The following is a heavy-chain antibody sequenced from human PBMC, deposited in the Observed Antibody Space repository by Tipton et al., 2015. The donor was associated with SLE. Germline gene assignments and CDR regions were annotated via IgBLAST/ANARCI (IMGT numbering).Heavy chain of an antibody. D-gene: IGHD1-26*01. V-gene: IGHV4-34*01. CDR2: IDHSGGT. J-gene: IGHJ6*03. CDR1: GGSFSGYY. CDR3: ARGESGSYSDRWDYYYYMDV. Sequence: TLSLTCAVYGGSFSGYYWNWIRQPPGKGLEWIGEIDHSGGTNYNPSLKRRVTISVDTSKNQFSLKLISVTAADTAVYYCARGESGSYSDRWDYYYYMDVWGKGTTVTVSS.